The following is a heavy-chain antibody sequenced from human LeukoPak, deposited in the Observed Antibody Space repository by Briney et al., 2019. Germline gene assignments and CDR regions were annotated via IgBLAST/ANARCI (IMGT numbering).Heavy chain of an antibody. CDR2: IYYSGST. CDR1: GGSISSYY. D-gene: IGHD3-16*01. J-gene: IGHJ3*02. CDR3: ARSQTGIMITFGGVPPGGAFDI. Sequence: SETLSLTCTVSGGSISSYYWSWIRQPPGKGLEWIGYIYYSGSTNYNPSFKSRVTISVDTSKNQFSLKLSSVTAADTAVYYCARSQTGIMITFGGVPPGGAFDIWGQGTMVTVSS. V-gene: IGHV4-59*01.